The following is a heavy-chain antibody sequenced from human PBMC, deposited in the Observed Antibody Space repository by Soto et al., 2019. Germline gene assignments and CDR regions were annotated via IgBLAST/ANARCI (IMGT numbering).Heavy chain of an antibody. CDR3: AMYYGDYVDY. CDR1: GGSFSGYY. V-gene: IGHV4-34*01. Sequence: QVQLQQWGAGLLKPSETLSLTCAVYGGSFSGYYWSWIRQPPGKGLEWIGEINHSGSTNYNPSLKSRVTISVDTSKNQFSLKLSSVTAADTAVYYCAMYYGDYVDYWGQGTLVTVSS. D-gene: IGHD3-3*01. CDR2: INHSGST. J-gene: IGHJ4*02.